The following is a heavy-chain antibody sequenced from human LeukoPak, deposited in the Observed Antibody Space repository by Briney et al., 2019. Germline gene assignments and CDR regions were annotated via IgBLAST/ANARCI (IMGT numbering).Heavy chain of an antibody. CDR2: ISGSGAGM. J-gene: IGHJ4*02. Sequence: GGSLRLSCAASGFTFSSYGMNWVRRAPGKGLEWVAAISGSGAGMYYADSVKGRFSISRDNSKNTLYLQMNSLRAEDTAVYYCAKTEAVAGFVENYFDYWGQGTLVTVSS. V-gene: IGHV3-23*01. CDR1: GFTFSSYG. D-gene: IGHD6-19*01. CDR3: AKTEAVAGFVENYFDY.